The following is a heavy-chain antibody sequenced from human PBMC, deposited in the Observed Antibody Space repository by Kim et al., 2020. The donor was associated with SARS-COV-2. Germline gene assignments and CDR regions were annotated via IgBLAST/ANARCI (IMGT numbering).Heavy chain of an antibody. Sequence: VKGRFTISRDNAKNSLYLQMNSLRAEDTAVYYCARDPAHYYDSSGYYFDYWGQGTLVTVSS. CDR3: ARDPAHYYDSSGYYFDY. D-gene: IGHD3-22*01. V-gene: IGHV3-48*03. J-gene: IGHJ4*02.